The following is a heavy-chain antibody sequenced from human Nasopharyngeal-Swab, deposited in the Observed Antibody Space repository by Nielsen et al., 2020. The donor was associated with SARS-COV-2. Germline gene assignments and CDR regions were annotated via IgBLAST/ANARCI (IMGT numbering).Heavy chain of an antibody. CDR2: ISYSGST. CDR3: ARQGKGSYYVMDV. V-gene: IGHV4-59*08. Sequence: SETLSLTCTVSGGSINSYYWSWIRQPPGKGLEWIGYISYSGSTNYNPSLTSRVTISVDTSKNQFSLKLSSVTAADTAVYYCARQGKGSYYVMDVWGQGTTVTVSS. CDR1: GGSINSYY. J-gene: IGHJ6*02.